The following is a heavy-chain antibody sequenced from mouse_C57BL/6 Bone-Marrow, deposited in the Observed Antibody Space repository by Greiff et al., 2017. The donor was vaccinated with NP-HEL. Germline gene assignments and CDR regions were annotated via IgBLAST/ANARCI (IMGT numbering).Heavy chain of an antibody. CDR3: TRKSGIYYYGSHYFDY. CDR2: IYPGNSDT. V-gene: IGHV1-5*01. J-gene: IGHJ2*01. Sequence: VQLQQSGTVLARPGASVKMSCKTSGYTFTSYWMHWVKQRPGQGLEWIGAIYPGNSDTSYNQKFKGKAKLTAVTSASTAYMELSSLTNEDSAVYYCTRKSGIYYYGSHYFDYWGQGTTLTVSS. CDR1: GYTFTSYW. D-gene: IGHD1-1*01.